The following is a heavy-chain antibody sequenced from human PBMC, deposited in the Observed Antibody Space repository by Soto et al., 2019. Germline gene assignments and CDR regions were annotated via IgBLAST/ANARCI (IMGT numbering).Heavy chain of an antibody. J-gene: IGHJ4*02. Sequence: GGSLRLSCAGSGFGFSNAWLNWVRQAPGMWLEWVGRIESKTDGGTTDYAAPVKGRFTISRDDSKNTLYLQMNSLKTEDTAVYYCTTDPPRYCSSTTCYLGHWGQGXLVTVYS. CDR2: IESKTDGGTT. V-gene: IGHV3-15*04. CDR1: GFGFSNAW. D-gene: IGHD2-2*01. CDR3: TTDPPRYCSSTTCYLGH.